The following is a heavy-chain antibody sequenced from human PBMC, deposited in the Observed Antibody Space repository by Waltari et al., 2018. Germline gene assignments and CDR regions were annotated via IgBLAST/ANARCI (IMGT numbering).Heavy chain of an antibody. CDR1: GGTFSSYA. CDR3: ASDDYIWGSYRYPPRGMDV. CDR2: IIPIFGTA. Sequence: QVQLVQSGAEVKKPGSSVKVSCKAAGGTFSSYAISWVRQAPGPGLEWMGGIIPIFGTANYAQKFQGRVTITADKSTSTAYMELSSLRSEDTAVYYCASDDYIWGSYRYPPRGMDVWGQGTTVTVSS. V-gene: IGHV1-69*06. J-gene: IGHJ6*02. D-gene: IGHD3-16*02.